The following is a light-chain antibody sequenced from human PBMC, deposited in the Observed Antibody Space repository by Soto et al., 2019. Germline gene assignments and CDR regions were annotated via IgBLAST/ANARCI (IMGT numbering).Light chain of an antibody. Sequence: QSALTQPPSASGSPGQSVTISCTGTSSDIGGYDYVSWYQQHPGKAPKLMIYEVTKRPSGVPDRFSGSKSGNTASLTVSGLQAEDEADYYCSSYADNTNWVFGGGTKLTVL. V-gene: IGLV2-8*01. CDR3: SSYADNTNWV. CDR1: SSDIGGYDY. CDR2: EVT. J-gene: IGLJ2*01.